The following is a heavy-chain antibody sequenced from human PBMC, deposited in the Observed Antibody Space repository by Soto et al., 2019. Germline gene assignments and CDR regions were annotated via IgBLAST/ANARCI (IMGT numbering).Heavy chain of an antibody. J-gene: IGHJ3*01. Sequence: EVQLVESGGGLVQPGESLRLSCAASGFTFSAFWMTWLRQAPGKGLEWVANIKRDGTVTHYGDSVEGRCTLSRDNAPNSLFLQPNSLSPEETAMYYCARDLSPPGEFFYYAFDVWGQGTFVTVSS. CDR3: ARDLSPPGEFFYYAFDV. V-gene: IGHV3-7*04. D-gene: IGHD2-21*01. CDR1: GFTFSAFW. CDR2: IKRDGTVT.